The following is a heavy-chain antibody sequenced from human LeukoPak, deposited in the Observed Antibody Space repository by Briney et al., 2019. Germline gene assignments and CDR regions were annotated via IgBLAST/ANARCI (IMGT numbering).Heavy chain of an antibody. CDR3: ARDQSMTTVTTCDY. D-gene: IGHD4-17*01. CDR2: ISSSGAST. Sequence: AGGSLRLSCAASGFTFSNYRMNWVRQAPGKGLEYLSAISSSGASTYYANSVKGRFTISRDNSKNTLYLQMDSLRAEDMAVYYCARDQSMTTVTTCDYWGQGTLVTVSS. V-gene: IGHV3-64*01. CDR1: GFTFSNYR. J-gene: IGHJ4*02.